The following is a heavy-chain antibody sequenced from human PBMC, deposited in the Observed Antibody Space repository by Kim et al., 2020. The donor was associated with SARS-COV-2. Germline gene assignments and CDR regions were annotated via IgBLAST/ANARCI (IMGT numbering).Heavy chain of an antibody. CDR2: FDPDNGET. D-gene: IGHD3-3*01. CDR1: GYTLTELS. CDR3: ATGSGVFDY. Sequence: ASVKVSCKVSGYTLTELSMHWVRQAPGQGLEWMGGFDPDNGETTYAQKFQGRVTMTEDTSTDTAYMELSSLRSEDTAVYYCATGSGVFDYWGPGTLVTVSS. V-gene: IGHV1-24*01. J-gene: IGHJ4*02.